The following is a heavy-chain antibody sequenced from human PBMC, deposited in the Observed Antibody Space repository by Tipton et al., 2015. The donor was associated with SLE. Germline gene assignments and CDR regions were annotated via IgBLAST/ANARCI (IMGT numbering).Heavy chain of an antibody. CDR1: DYTFTSYG. CDR2: ISAYNGNT. D-gene: IGHD2-21*02. V-gene: IGHV1-18*01. CDR3: ARNLAVTPFDY. J-gene: IGHJ4*02. Sequence: QVQLVQSGAEVKKPGASVKVSCKASDYTFTSYGIGWVRQAPGQGLEWMGWISAYNGNTKYAQNFQGRVTMTTDTSTSTAYMELRSLRSDDTAVYYCARNLAVTPFDYWGQGTLVTVSS.